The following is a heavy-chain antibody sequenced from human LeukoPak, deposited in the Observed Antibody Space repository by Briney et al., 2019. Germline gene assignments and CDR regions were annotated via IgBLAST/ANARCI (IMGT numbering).Heavy chain of an antibody. CDR1: GFTFSNYW. V-gene: IGHV3-7*01. D-gene: IGHD2-15*01. CDR3: ARGPRRCSGGFRDPDYNYYMDV. CDR2: IKQDGREK. Sequence: PGGSLRLSCAASGFTFSNYWMTWVRQAPGKGLQWVANIKQDGREKYYVDSVKGRFTISRDNAKNSLYLQMNSLRAEDTADYYSARGPRRCSGGFRDPDYNYYMDVWGKGTTVTVSS. J-gene: IGHJ6*03.